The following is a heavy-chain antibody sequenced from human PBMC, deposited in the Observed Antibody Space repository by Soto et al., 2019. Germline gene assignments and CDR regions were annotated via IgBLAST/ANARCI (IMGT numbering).Heavy chain of an antibody. V-gene: IGHV3-33*01. CDR1: GFTFSNYG. CDR3: ARDKSPVFRYFDWLPIDY. CDR2: IWYDGTNI. Sequence: QVQLVESGGGVVQPGRSLRLSCAASGFTFSNYGMHWVRQAPGKGLEWVAVIWYDGTNIYYADSVKGRFTISRDNSKSTVYLQMNSLRAEDTAVYYCARDKSPVFRYFDWLPIDYWGQGTLVTVSS. D-gene: IGHD3-9*01. J-gene: IGHJ4*02.